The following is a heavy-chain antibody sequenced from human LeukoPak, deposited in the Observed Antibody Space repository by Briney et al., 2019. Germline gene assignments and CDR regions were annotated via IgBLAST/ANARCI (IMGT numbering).Heavy chain of an antibody. CDR1: GYTFTGYY. CDR2: INPNSGGT. V-gene: IGHV1-2*02. J-gene: IGHJ3*02. D-gene: IGHD3-22*01. Sequence: ASVKVSCKASGYTFTGYYMHWVRQAPGQGLEWMGWINPNSGGTNYAQKFQGRVTMTRDTSISTAYMELSRLRSDDTAVYYCARGAKTYYYDSSGSHDAFDIWGQGTMVTVSS. CDR3: ARGAKTYYYDSSGSHDAFDI.